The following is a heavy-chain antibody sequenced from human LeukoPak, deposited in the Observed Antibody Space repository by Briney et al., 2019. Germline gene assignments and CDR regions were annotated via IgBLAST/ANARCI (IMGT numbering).Heavy chain of an antibody. CDR3: VRYKWATDGGNWFDP. V-gene: IGHV1-8*03. D-gene: IGHD1-1*01. J-gene: IGHJ5*02. Sequence: GASVKVSCKASGYTFTNYDINWVRQATGQGLEWMGWMNPNSGNTGYAQKFQGRVTITRNTSISTAYMELSSLRSEDTAVYYCVRYKWATDGGNWFDPWGQGTLVTVSS. CDR1: GYTFTNYD. CDR2: MNPNSGNT.